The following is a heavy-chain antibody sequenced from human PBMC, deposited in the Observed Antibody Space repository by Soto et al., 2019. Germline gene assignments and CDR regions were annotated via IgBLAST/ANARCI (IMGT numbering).Heavy chain of an antibody. V-gene: IGHV4-4*07. J-gene: IGHJ6*02. CDR2: IYTSGST. CDR3: ARESPYSSSWYNYYYYYYGMDV. D-gene: IGHD6-13*01. CDR1: GGSISSYY. Sequence: SETLSLTCTVSGGSISSYYWSWIRQPAGKGLEWIGRIYTSGSTNYNPSLKSRVTMSVDTSKNQFSLKLSSVTAADTAVYYCARESPYSSSWYNYYYYYYGMDVWGQGTTVTVSS.